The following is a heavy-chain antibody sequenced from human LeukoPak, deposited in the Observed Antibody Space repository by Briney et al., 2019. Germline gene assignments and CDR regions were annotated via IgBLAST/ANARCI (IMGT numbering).Heavy chain of an antibody. V-gene: IGHV4-39*07. CDR3: ATLDNIVVVVAAPGFQDY. J-gene: IGHJ4*02. D-gene: IGHD2-15*01. CDR1: GGSISSNGYY. CDR2: INHSGST. Sequence: PSETLSLTCTVSGGSISSNGYYWSWIRQPPGKGLEWIGEINHSGSTNYNPSLKSRVTISVDTSKNQFSLKLSSVTAADTAVYYCATLDNIVVVVAAPGFQDYWGQGTLVTVSS.